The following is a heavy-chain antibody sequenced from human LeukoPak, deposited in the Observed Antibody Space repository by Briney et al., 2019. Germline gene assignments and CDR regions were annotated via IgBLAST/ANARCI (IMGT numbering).Heavy chain of an antibody. J-gene: IGHJ4*02. CDR3: ASGHSSSWYYFHY. CDR1: GFTFRIYA. CDR2: ISYDGSKK. D-gene: IGHD6-13*01. Sequence: GGSLRLSCAASGFTFRIYAMHWVRQAPGKGLEWVALISYDGSKKYYADSVKGRFTVSRDDSKNTLYLQMNTLRAEDTAVYYCASGHSSSWYYFHYWGQGTLVSVSS. V-gene: IGHV3-30*03.